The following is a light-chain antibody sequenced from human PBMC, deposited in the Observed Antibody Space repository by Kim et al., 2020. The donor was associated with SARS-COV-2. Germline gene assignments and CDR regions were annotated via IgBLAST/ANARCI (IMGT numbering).Light chain of an antibody. V-gene: IGKV1-17*01. CDR1: QVIRNG. CDR2: ASS. CDR3: LQHDSYPLT. Sequence: DIQMTQAPSSLSAYVGDRITITCRASQVIRNGLGWYQQKPGKDPKRLMFASSSLQGGVPSRFSGSGSGTEFTLSINSLQPEDFATYYCLQHDSYPLTFGGETKLDIK. J-gene: IGKJ4*01.